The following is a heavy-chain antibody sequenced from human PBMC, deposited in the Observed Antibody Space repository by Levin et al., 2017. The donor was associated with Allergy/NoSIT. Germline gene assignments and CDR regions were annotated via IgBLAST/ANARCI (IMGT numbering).Heavy chain of an antibody. V-gene: IGHV5-51*01. CDR2: IYPGDSDT. Sequence: AGGSLRLSCQGSGSSFTSYWIGWVRQMPGKGLEWMGIIYPGDSDTRYSPSFQGQVTISADKSISTAYLQWSSLKASDTAIYYCARRGTRDYYYYMDVWGKGTTVTVSS. CDR3: ARRGTRDYYYYMDV. J-gene: IGHJ6*03. CDR1: GSSFTSYW. D-gene: IGHD1-1*01.